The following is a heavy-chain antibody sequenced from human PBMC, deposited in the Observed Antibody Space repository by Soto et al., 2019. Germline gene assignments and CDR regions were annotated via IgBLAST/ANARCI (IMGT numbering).Heavy chain of an antibody. CDR1: GFTFSSYA. CDR3: AKWLRYCSGGSCYSPFDY. Sequence: GGSLRLSCAASGFTFSSYAMCWVRQAPGKGLEWVSAISGSGGSTYYADSVKGRFTISRDNSKNSLYLQMNSLRAEDTVVYYCAKWLRYCSGGSCYSPFDYWGQGTLVTVSS. CDR2: ISGSGGST. D-gene: IGHD2-15*01. V-gene: IGHV3-23*01. J-gene: IGHJ4*02.